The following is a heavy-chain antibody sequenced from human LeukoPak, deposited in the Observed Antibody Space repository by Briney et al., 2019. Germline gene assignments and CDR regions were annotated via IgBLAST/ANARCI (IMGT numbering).Heavy chain of an antibody. CDR2: INHSGST. J-gene: IGHJ4*02. CDR1: GGSFSGYY. D-gene: IGHD6-6*01. Sequence: PSETLSLTCAVYGGSFSGYYWSWIRQPPGKGLEWIGEINHSGSTNYNPSLKSRVTISVDTSKNQFSLKLSSVTAADTAVYYCARGSKLVPYYFDYWGRGTLVTVSS. CDR3: ARGSKLVPYYFDY. V-gene: IGHV4-34*01.